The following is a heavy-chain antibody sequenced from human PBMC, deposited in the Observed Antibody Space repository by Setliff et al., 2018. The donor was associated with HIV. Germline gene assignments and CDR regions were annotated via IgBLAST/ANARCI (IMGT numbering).Heavy chain of an antibody. Sequence: LSLTCAVYGGSFSGYYWNWIRQPPGNGLEWIGEINHSGRSSDPNYADSVKGRFTISRDNAKNSVYLQMNSLRAEGTAMYYCVRPVREPVDWGRGTLVTVSS. D-gene: IGHD6-19*01. V-gene: IGHV3-11*03. CDR3: VRPVREPVD. CDR1: GGSFSGYY. CDR2: NHSGRSSDP. J-gene: IGHJ4*02.